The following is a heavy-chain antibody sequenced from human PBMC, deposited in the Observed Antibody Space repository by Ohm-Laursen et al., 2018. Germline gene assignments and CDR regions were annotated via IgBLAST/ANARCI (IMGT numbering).Heavy chain of an antibody. Sequence: GSLRLSCSASGFTFSSHWMSWVRQAPGKALEWVANIKQDGSEKHYVDSLKGRYTISRDNAKNSLYLQMNSLRAEDTAVYYCARGGYDCVWEVYQYLFDYWGQGTLVTVSS. CDR2: IKQDGSEK. D-gene: IGHD3-16*01. CDR1: GFTFSSHW. V-gene: IGHV3-7*01. J-gene: IGHJ4*02. CDR3: ARGGYDCVWEVYQYLFDY.